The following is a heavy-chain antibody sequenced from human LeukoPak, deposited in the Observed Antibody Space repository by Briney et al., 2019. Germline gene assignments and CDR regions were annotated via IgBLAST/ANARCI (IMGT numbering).Heavy chain of an antibody. Sequence: ASLKGSCEASGDTFTGYYMHWVRQTPGQGLECREWSTPNRGGTNYAQKFEGRVTMTRDTSISTVYMELSRLRSDDTAVYYCARAGFLAVAGTNYFDYWGQGTLVSVSS. CDR1: GDTFTGYY. V-gene: IGHV1-2*02. J-gene: IGHJ4*02. CDR2: STPNRGGT. D-gene: IGHD6-19*01. CDR3: ARAGFLAVAGTNYFDY.